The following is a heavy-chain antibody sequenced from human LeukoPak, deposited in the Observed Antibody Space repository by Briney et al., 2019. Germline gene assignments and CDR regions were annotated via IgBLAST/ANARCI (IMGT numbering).Heavy chain of an antibody. CDR3: AREYCDSSGIKYAFDI. CDR2: IDPDSGGT. Sequence: GASVKVSCKAPGYTFTDYYIHWVRQAPGQGLEWMGCIDPDSGGTKYGQKFQGRVTMTRDTSINTAYMELSRLRSDDTAVYYCAREYCDSSGIKYAFDIWDQGTMVTVSS. D-gene: IGHD3-22*01. CDR1: GYTFTDYY. V-gene: IGHV1-2*02. J-gene: IGHJ3*02.